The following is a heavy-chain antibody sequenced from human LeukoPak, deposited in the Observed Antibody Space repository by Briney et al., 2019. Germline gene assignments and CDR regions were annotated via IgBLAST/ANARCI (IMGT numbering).Heavy chain of an antibody. J-gene: IGHJ4*02. CDR1: GGSFSGYY. CDR3: ARDGYYYDGSDSWGRSLVLFPFDY. V-gene: IGHV4-34*01. Sequence: SETLSPTCAVYGGSFSGYYWSWIRQPPGKGLEWIGEINHSGSTNYNPSLKSRVTISVDTSKNQFSLKLSSVTAADTAVYYCARDGYYYDGSDSWGRSLVLFPFDYWGQGTLVTVSS. D-gene: IGHD3-22*01. CDR2: INHSGST.